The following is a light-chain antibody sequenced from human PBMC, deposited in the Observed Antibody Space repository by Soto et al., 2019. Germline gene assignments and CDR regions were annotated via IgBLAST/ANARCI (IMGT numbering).Light chain of an antibody. Sequence: EIVLTQSPGTLSLSPGESATLSXRARESVSINYLAWSQQQPGXPPRVXXYGXSSRATGIPDRLSGSGSGTDFTLTISRLEPEYFAVYYCQQYGSSTVTFGQGTKVDIK. CDR3: QQYGSSTVT. CDR2: GXS. V-gene: IGKV3-20*01. CDR1: ESVSINY. J-gene: IGKJ1*01.